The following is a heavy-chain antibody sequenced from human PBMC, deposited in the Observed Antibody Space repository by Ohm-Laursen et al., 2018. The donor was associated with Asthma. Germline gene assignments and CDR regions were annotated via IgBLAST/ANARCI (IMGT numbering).Heavy chain of an antibody. CDR1: GFTFSDYF. J-gene: IGHJ4*02. CDR2: IFPDGRHT. D-gene: IGHD5-24*01. V-gene: IGHV3-74*01. Sequence: SLRLSCAASGFTFSDYFMHWVRQRPGGGLDWISHIFPDGRHTNYADPVKGRFTISRDDAKNTLYLQMNSLRADDSAVYYCARGNLEGLQWGQGTLVTVSS. CDR3: ARGNLEGLQ.